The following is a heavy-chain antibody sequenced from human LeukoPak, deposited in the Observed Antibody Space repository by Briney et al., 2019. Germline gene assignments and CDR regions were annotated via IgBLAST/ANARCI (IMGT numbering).Heavy chain of an antibody. CDR3: AIYCSISSCQGNWFDP. J-gene: IGHJ5*02. CDR1: GGSFSGYY. V-gene: IGHV4-34*01. CDR2: INHSGST. D-gene: IGHD2-2*01. Sequence: PSETLSLTCAVYGGSFSGYYWSWTRQPPGKGLEWIGEINHSGSTNYNPSLKSRVTIAVDTSKNQFSLKLTSVTAADTAVYYCAIYCSISSCQGNWFDPWGQGTLVTVSS.